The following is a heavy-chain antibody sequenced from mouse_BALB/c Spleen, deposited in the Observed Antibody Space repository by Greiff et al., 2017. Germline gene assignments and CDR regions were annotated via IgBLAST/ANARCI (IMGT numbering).Heavy chain of an antibody. D-gene: IGHD2-14*01. J-gene: IGHJ4*01. Sequence: QVQLKESGPGLVAPSQSLSITCTVSGFSLTSYGVHWVRQPPGKGLEWLGVIWAGGSTNYNSALMSRLSISKDNSKSQVFLKMNSLQTDDTAMYYCARYRGLPHCGMDYWGQGTSVTVSS. CDR3: ARYRGLPHCGMDY. CDR2: IWAGGST. V-gene: IGHV2-9*02. CDR1: GFSLTSYG.